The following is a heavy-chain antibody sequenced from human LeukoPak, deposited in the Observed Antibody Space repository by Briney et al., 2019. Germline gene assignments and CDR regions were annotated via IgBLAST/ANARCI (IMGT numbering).Heavy chain of an antibody. V-gene: IGHV3-53*01. CDR1: GFTVSNNY. CDR3: ATKDSSGYIDAFDI. Sequence: GGSLRLSCIASGFTVSNNYMSWVRQAPGKGLEWVSVIYSGGSTYYADSVKGRFTISRDNSKNTLYLQMNSLRAEDTAVYYCATKDSSGYIDAFDIWGQGTMVTVSS. CDR2: IYSGGST. J-gene: IGHJ3*02. D-gene: IGHD3-22*01.